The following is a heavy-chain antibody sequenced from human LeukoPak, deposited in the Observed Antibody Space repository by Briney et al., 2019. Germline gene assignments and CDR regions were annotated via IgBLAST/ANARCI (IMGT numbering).Heavy chain of an antibody. CDR2: INPNSGGT. CDR1: GYTFTGYY. D-gene: IGHD3-9*01. J-gene: IGHJ4*02. CDR3: AREYILTAYYGDY. Sequence: ASVKVSCKASGYTFTGYYMHWVRQAPGQGLEWMGWINPNSGGTNYAQKFQGRVTMTWDTSISTAYMELSRLRSDDTAVYYCAREYILTAYYGDYWGQGTLVTVSS. V-gene: IGHV1-2*02.